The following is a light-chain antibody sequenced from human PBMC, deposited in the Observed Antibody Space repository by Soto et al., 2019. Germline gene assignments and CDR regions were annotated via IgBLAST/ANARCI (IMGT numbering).Light chain of an antibody. CDR2: EVN. V-gene: IGLV2-23*02. CDR3: CSYAGSRTFV. Sequence: QSVLPQPASGSGSPGQSITISCTGTSGDVGNFDLVSWYQQHPGKAPKLIIYEVNKRPSAVSNRFSGSKSDNTASLTISGLQAEDEADYYCCSYAGSRTFVFGTGTKVTVL. CDR1: SGDVGNFDL. J-gene: IGLJ1*01.